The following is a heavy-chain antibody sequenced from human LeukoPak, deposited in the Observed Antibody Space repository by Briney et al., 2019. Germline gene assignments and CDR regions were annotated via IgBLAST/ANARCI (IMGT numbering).Heavy chain of an antibody. CDR1: VGTFSSYA. J-gene: IGHJ6*03. CDR3: ARGFSLAWSEYQSDYYYMDV. CDR2: IIPLFGTT. Sequence: SVKVSCKASVGTFSSYAISWVRQAPGQGLEWMGGIIPLFGTTTYPQKFQGRVTITPDESTSTAFMELNSLRSEDTAVYYCARGFSLAWSEYQSDYYYMDVWGKGTTVTVSS. V-gene: IGHV1-69*01. D-gene: IGHD3-3*01.